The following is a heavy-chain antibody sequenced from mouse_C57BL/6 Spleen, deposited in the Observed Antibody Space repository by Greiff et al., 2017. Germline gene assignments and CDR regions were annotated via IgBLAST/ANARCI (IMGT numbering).Heavy chain of an antibody. Sequence: EVHLVESGGGLVKPGGSLKLSCAASGFTFSDSGMHWVRQAPEKGLEWVAYISSGSSTIYYADTVKGRFTISRDNAKNTLFLQMTSLRAEDTAMYYCARPDWDGYYFDYWGQGTTLTVSS. J-gene: IGHJ2*01. D-gene: IGHD4-1*01. CDR3: ARPDWDGYYFDY. CDR1: GFTFSDSG. CDR2: ISSGSSTI. V-gene: IGHV5-17*01.